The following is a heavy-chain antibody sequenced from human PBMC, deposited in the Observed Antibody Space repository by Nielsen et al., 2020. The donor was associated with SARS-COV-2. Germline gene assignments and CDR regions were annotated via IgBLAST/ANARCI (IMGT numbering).Heavy chain of an antibody. J-gene: IGHJ5*02. CDR1: GYTFRNYD. V-gene: IGHV3-48*03. CDR3: ARQLLA. Sequence: GESLKISCAGSGYTFRNYDMSWVRQAPGKGPEWLSYISSTGDTVNYADSVKGRFTVSRDNAENSLYLQMTSLRAEDTAVYYCARQLLAWGQGTLVTVSS. CDR2: ISSTGDTV. D-gene: IGHD5-24*01.